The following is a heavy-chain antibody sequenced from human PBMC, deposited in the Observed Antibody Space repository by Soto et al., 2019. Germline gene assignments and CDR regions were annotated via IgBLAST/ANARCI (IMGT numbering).Heavy chain of an antibody. CDR2: ISSTSSYI. CDR1: GFTFSTYT. Sequence: EVQLVESGGGLVKPGGSLRLSCAASGFTFSTYTVNWVRQAPGKGLEWVSSISSTSSYIYYADSVKGRFTISRDNAKDSLYLQMNSLRAEDTAVYYCATCPPEWGSGESTWGQGTLVTVSS. CDR3: ATCPPEWGSGEST. D-gene: IGHD2-15*01. J-gene: IGHJ5*02. V-gene: IGHV3-21*02.